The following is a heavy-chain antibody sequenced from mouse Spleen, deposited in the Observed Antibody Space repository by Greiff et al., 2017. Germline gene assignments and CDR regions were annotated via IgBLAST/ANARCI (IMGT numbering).Heavy chain of an antibody. V-gene: IGHV5-9-3*01. CDR1: GFTFSSYA. D-gene: IGHD1-1*01. Sequence: EVQRVESGGGLVKPGGSLKLSCAASGFTFSSYAMSWVRQTPEKRLEWVATISSGGSYTYYPDSVKGRFTISRDNAKNTLYLQMSSLRSEDTAMYYCARALITTVVASPHAMDYWGQGTSVTVSS. CDR2: ISSGGSYT. J-gene: IGHJ4*01. CDR3: ARALITTVVASPHAMDY.